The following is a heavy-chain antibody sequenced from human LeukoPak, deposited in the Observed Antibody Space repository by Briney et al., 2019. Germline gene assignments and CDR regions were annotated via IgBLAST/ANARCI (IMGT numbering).Heavy chain of an antibody. J-gene: IGHJ6*03. V-gene: IGHV4-59*08. CDR1: GTSISSSY. CDR3: ARIYCGGDCRGYYYHYYMDV. Sequence: SETLSLTCTVAGTSISSSYWSWIRQPPGKGLEWIGYIFHSGSTNYNPSLKSRVTISVDRSKNQFSLKLSSVTAADTAVYYCARIYCGGDCRGYYYHYYMDVWGKGTTVTISS. D-gene: IGHD2-21*02. CDR2: IFHSGST.